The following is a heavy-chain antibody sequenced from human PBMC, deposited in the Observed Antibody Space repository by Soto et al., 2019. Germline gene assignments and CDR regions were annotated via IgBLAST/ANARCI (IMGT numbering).Heavy chain of an antibody. J-gene: IGHJ5*02. CDR2: IHYSGGT. Sequence: SETLSLTCTVSGGSISSYYWSWIRQPPGKGLEWIGYIHYSGGTNYNPSLKSRVTISVDTTKNQLSLKLTSVTAADTAAYYGARGDDFWSGYLPWGQGTLVTVS. CDR1: GGSISSYY. V-gene: IGHV4-59*01. D-gene: IGHD3-3*01. CDR3: ARGDDFWSGYLP.